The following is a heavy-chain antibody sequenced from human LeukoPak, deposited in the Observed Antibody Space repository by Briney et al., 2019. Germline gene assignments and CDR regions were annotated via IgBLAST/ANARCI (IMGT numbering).Heavy chain of an antibody. Sequence: GGSLRLSCAASGFTFTKHAMSWVRQAPGKGLEWVSGISGSGGTTYYADSVKGRFTISRDNSKNTLYVQMNRLGAEDTAIYYCAKGTSYSTSWPLFDYWGQGILVTVSS. CDR1: GFTFTKHA. V-gene: IGHV3-23*01. CDR2: ISGSGGTT. D-gene: IGHD6-13*01. J-gene: IGHJ4*02. CDR3: AKGTSYSTSWPLFDY.